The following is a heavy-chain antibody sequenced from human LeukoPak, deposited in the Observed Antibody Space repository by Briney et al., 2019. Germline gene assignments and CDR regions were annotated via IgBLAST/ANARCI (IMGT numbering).Heavy chain of an antibody. CDR1: GDSINSNTYY. Sequence: SETLSLTCTVSGDSINSNTYYWSWIRQPPGKGLEWIGEIYHSGSTNYNPSLKSRVTISVDKSKTQFSLKLSSVTAADTAVYYCARDKWEPRYAFDIWGQGTMVTVSS. J-gene: IGHJ3*02. D-gene: IGHD1-26*01. V-gene: IGHV4-39*07. CDR2: IYHSGST. CDR3: ARDKWEPRYAFDI.